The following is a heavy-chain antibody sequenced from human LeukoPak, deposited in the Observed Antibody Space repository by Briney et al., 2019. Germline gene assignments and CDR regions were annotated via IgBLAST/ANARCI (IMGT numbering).Heavy chain of an antibody. CDR2: INHSGRT. CDR1: AGSFGGYY. D-gene: IGHD1/OR15-1a*01. CDR3: ARRYNSNKRHFVY. Sequence: PSETLSLTCAVYAGSFGGYYWSWVRQRPVKGRERSGEINHSGRTKYNPSLTRRVTLSVDTSKNQFSLTLGSVTAPGTALDYSARRYNSNKRHFVYRGQGTLATASS. V-gene: IGHV4-34*01. J-gene: IGHJ4*02.